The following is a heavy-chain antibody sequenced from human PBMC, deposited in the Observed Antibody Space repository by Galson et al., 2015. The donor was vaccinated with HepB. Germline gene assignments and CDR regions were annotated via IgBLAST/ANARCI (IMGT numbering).Heavy chain of an antibody. CDR1: GFTFSDHY. V-gene: IGHV3-72*01. D-gene: IGHD1-26*01. J-gene: IGHJ4*02. CDR2: TRNKANSYTT. Sequence: SLRLSCAASGFTFSDHYMDWVRQAPGKGLEWVGRTRNKANSYTTEYAASVKGRFTISRDDSKNSLYLQMNSLKTEDTAVYYCAREVGATGGEYGYWGQGTLVTVSS. CDR3: AREVGATGGEYGY.